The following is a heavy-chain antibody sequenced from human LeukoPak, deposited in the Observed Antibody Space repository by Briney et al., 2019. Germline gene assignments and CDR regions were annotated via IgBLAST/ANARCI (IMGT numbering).Heavy chain of an antibody. CDR2: ISGSGGST. CDR1: GFTFSSYA. CDR3: ARARSHSGYEPAFDI. V-gene: IGHV3-23*01. J-gene: IGHJ3*02. Sequence: GGSLRLSCAASGFTFSSYAMSWVRQAPGKGLEWVSAISGSGGSTYYADSVKGRFTISRDNSKNTLYLQMNSLRAEDTAVYYCARARSHSGYEPAFDIWGQGTMVTVSS. D-gene: IGHD5-12*01.